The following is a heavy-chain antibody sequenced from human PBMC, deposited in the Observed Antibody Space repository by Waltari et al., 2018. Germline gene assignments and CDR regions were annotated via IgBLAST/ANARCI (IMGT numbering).Heavy chain of an antibody. CDR1: GGSISRTSYY. Sequence: QLQLPESGPGLVKPSETLSLICSISGGSISRTSYYWGWIRQPPGKGLEWIGSFIFNGNTHYTTSLKSRISFFVYTSKNQFLLQLRSVPAADTAMYYCARPGRVGGGSLMGLDYWGQGTLVTVSS. J-gene: IGHJ4*02. D-gene: IGHD2-15*01. CDR3: ARPGRVGGGSLMGLDY. V-gene: IGHV4-39*01. CDR2: FIFNGNT.